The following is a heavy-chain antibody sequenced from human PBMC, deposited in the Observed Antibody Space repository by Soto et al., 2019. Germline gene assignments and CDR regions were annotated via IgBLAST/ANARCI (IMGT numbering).Heavy chain of an antibody. D-gene: IGHD4-17*01. CDR2: IYPGDSDT. Sequence: PGESLKISCKGSGYSFTSYWIGWVRQMPGKGLEWMGIIYPGDSDTRYSPSFQGQVTISADKSISTAYLQWSSLKASDTAMYYCARHATVTKEFYYGMDVWGQGTTVTSP. CDR3: ARHATVTKEFYYGMDV. V-gene: IGHV5-51*01. CDR1: GYSFTSYW. J-gene: IGHJ6*02.